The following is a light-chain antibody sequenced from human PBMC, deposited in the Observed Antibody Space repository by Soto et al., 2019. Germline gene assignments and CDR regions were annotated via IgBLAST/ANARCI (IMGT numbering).Light chain of an antibody. CDR2: SNN. V-gene: IGLV1-44*01. CDR3: AAWDDSLDEV. CDR1: SSNIGSNT. J-gene: IGLJ1*01. Sequence: QSVLTQPPSASSTPGERVTISCSGSSSNIGSNTVNWYQQLPGTAPKLLIYSNNQRPSGVPDRFSGSKSGTSASLAISGLQSEDEADYYCAAWDDSLDEVFGPGTKVTV.